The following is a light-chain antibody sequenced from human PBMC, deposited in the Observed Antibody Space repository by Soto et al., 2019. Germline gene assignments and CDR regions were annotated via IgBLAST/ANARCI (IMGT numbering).Light chain of an antibody. CDR3: ATCDSSLSAGV. J-gene: IGLJ2*01. CDR2: DND. Sequence: QSVLTQPPSVSAAPGQKVTISCSGSSSNIGNNYVSWYQQLPGTAPQLLIYDNDKRPSGIPDRFSGSKSGTSATLAITGLQTGDEAYYYCATCDSSLSAGVFGGGTKLTVL. CDR1: SSNIGNNY. V-gene: IGLV1-51*01.